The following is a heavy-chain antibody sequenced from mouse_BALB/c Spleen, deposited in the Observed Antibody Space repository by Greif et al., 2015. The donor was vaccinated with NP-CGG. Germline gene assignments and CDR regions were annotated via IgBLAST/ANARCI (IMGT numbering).Heavy chain of an antibody. CDR2: ILPGSGST. CDR3: ARRTGTRRFDY. CDR1: GYTFSSYW. Sequence: VQLQQSGAALMKPGASVKISCKATGYTFSSYWIEWVKQRPGHGLEWIGEILPGSGSTNYNEKFKGKATFTADTSSNTAYMQLSSLTSEDSAVYYCARRTGTRRFDYWGQGTTLTVSS. V-gene: IGHV1-9*01. D-gene: IGHD4-1*01. J-gene: IGHJ2*01.